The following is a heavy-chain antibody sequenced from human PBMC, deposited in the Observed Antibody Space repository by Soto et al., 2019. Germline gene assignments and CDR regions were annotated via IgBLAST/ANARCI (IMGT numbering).Heavy chain of an antibody. CDR1: GGTFSSYA. J-gene: IGHJ6*02. CDR2: IIPIFGTA. CDR3: ATIYSSSSYYYYGMDV. Sequence: SVKVSCKASGGTFSSYAISWVRQAPGQGLEWMGGIIPIFGTANYAQKFQGRVTITADESTSTAYMELSSLRSEDTAVYYCATIYSSSSYYYYGMDVWSQGTTVTVSS. D-gene: IGHD6-6*01. V-gene: IGHV1-69*13.